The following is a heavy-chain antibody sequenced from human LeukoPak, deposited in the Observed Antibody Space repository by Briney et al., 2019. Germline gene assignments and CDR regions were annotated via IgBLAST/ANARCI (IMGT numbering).Heavy chain of an antibody. V-gene: IGHV1-2*02. CDR3: ARDLPHYGGLSTHFDY. J-gene: IGHJ4*02. D-gene: IGHD4-23*01. CDR1: GYTFTGYY. CDR2: INPNSGGT. Sequence: ASVKVSCKASGYTFTGYYMHWVRQAPGQGLEGMGWINPNSGGTNYAQKFQGRVTMTRDTSISTAYMELSRLRSDDTAVYYCARDLPHYGGLSTHFDYWGQGTLVTVSS.